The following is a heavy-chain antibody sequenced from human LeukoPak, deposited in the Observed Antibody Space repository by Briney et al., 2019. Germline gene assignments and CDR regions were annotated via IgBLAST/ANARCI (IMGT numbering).Heavy chain of an antibody. CDR3: ARSLRGAYYYYGMDV. Sequence: GESLKISCKGSGYSFTSYWIGWVRQMPGKGLEWMGIIYPGDSDTRYSPSFRGQVTISADKSISTAYLQWSSLKASDTAMYYCARSLRGAYYYYGMDVWGQGTTVAVS. D-gene: IGHD3-10*01. CDR1: GYSFTSYW. CDR2: IYPGDSDT. J-gene: IGHJ6*02. V-gene: IGHV5-51*01.